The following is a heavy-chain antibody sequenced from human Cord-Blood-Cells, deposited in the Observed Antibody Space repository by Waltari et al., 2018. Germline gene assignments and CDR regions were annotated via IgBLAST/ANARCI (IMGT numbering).Heavy chain of an antibody. D-gene: IGHD1-26*01. CDR2: INHSGST. CDR1: GGSFSGYY. V-gene: IGHV4-34*01. CDR3: ATQVPPSGSYKSNWFDP. Sequence: QVQLQQWGAGLLKPSETLSLTCAVYGGSFSGYYWSWIRQPPGKGLEWIGEINHSGSTNYNPSLKSRVTISVETSKNQFSRKLSSVTAADTAVYYCATQVPPSGSYKSNWFDPWGQGTLVTVSS. J-gene: IGHJ5*02.